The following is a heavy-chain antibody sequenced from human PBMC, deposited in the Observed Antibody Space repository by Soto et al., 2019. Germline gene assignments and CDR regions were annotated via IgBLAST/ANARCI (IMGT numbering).Heavy chain of an antibody. CDR3: ARGNTAMVFSY. V-gene: IGHV4-31*03. D-gene: IGHD5-18*01. J-gene: IGHJ4*02. CDR2: IYYSGST. Sequence: SETLCLTCTVSGGSIIIGGYYWSWIRQHPGKGLEWIGYIYYSGSTYYNPSLKSRVTISVDTSKNQFSLKLSSVTAADTAVYYCARGNTAMVFSYWGQGNLVTVSS. CDR1: GGSIIIGGYY.